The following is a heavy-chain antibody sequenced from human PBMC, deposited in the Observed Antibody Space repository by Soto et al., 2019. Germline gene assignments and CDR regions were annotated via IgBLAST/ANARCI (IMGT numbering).Heavy chain of an antibody. Sequence: QVKLVQSGAEVKKPGASVKVSCKASGYTFTSYGISWVRQAPGQGLERMGWISAYNGNTNYAQKLQGRVTMTTDTSTSTAYMGLRSLRSDDTAVYYCARDIAVGGVRNYGMVFWGQGATFTVS. CDR3: ARDIAVGGVRNYGMVF. D-gene: IGHD3-16*01. V-gene: IGHV1-18*01. CDR2: ISAYNGNT. J-gene: IGHJ6*02. CDR1: GYTFTSYG.